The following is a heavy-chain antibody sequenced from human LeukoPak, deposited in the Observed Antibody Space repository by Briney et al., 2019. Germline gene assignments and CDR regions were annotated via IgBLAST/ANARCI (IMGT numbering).Heavy chain of an antibody. J-gene: IGHJ4*02. D-gene: IGHD3-10*01. CDR1: GGSISSSSYY. CDR3: ARLFNEGGGDTDY. Sequence: PSETLSLTCTVSGGSISSSSYYWGWIRQPPGKGLEWIGSIYYSGSTYYNPSLKSRVTISVDTSKNQFSLKLSSVTAADTAVYYCARLFNEGGGDTDYWGQGTLVTVSS. CDR2: IYYSGST. V-gene: IGHV4-39*07.